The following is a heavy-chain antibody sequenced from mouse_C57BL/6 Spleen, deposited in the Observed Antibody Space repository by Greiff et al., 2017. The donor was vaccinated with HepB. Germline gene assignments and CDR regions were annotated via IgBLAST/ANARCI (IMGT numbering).Heavy chain of an antibody. CDR3: VGVDGSSSHGGYFDV. CDR2: IRSKSSNYAT. CDR1: GFTFNTYA. Sequence: DVQLQESGGGLVQPKGSLKLSCAASGFTFNTYAMHWVRQAPGKGLEWVARIRSKSSNYATYYADSVKDRFTISRDDSQSMLYLQMNNLKTEDTAMYYCVGVDGSSSHGGYFDVWGTGTTVTVSS. V-gene: IGHV10-3*01. D-gene: IGHD1-1*01. J-gene: IGHJ1*03.